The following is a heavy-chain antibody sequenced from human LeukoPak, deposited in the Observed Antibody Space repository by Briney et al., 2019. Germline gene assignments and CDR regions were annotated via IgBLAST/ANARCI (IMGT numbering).Heavy chain of an antibody. CDR3: ARDVLLWFGERGHNWFDP. D-gene: IGHD3-10*01. CDR2: ITYDGSNK. J-gene: IGHJ5*02. Sequence: GRSLRLSCAASGFIFSSYGMHWVRQAPGKGLEWVAVITYDGSNKYYTDSVKGRFTISRDNSKNTLYLQMNSLRGEDTAVYYCARDVLLWFGERGHNWFDPWGQGTLVTVSS. CDR1: GFIFSSYG. V-gene: IGHV3-30*03.